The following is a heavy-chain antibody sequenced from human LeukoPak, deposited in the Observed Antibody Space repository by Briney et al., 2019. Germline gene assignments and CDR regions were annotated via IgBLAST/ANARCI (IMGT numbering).Heavy chain of an antibody. CDR1: GFIFSSYW. CDR3: CGASFNY. CDR2: ISSSGSSI. Sequence: PGGSLRLSCAASGFIFSSYWMSWVRQAPGKGLEWVSYISSSGSSIYYRDSVKGRFTISRDNAKKSLYLQMNSLRAEDTAVYYCCGASFNYWGQGTLVTVSS. J-gene: IGHJ4*02. D-gene: IGHD2-21*01. V-gene: IGHV3-48*04.